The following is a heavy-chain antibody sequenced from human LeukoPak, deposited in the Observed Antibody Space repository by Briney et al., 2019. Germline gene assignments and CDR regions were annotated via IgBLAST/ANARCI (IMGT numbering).Heavy chain of an antibody. D-gene: IGHD6-19*01. V-gene: IGHV1-2*02. CDR2: INPNSGGT. CDR1: GGTFSSYA. Sequence: ASVKVSCKASGGTFSSYAISWVRQAPGQGLEWMGWINPNSGGTNYAQKFQGRVTMTRDTSISTAYMELSRLRSDDTAVYYCARDRTRTGYSSGWYHDYWGQGTLVTVSS. CDR3: ARDRTRTGYSSGWYHDY. J-gene: IGHJ4*02.